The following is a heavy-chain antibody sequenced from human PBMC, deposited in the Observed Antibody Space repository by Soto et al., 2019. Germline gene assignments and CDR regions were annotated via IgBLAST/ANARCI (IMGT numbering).Heavy chain of an antibody. J-gene: IGHJ4*02. V-gene: IGHV4-59*01. CDR1: GGSISSYY. CDR3: ARDRLYGSGAWYFDY. D-gene: IGHD3-10*01. Sequence: PSETLSLTCTVSGGSISSYYWSWIRQPPGKGLEWIGYIYYSGSTNYNPSLKSRVTISVDTSKNQFSLKLSSVTAADTAVYYCARDRLYGSGAWYFDYWGQGTLVTVSS. CDR2: IYYSGST.